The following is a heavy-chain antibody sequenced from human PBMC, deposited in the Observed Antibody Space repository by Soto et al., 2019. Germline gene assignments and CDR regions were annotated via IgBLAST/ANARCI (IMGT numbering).Heavy chain of an antibody. CDR2: IYYSGST. D-gene: IGHD6-19*01. CDR3: ARHGIAVAGGNWFDP. CDR1: GGSISSSSYY. Sequence: QLQLQESGPGLVKPSETLSLTCTVSGGSISSSSYYWGWIRQPPGKGLEWIGSIYYSGSTYYNPSLKSRVTISVDTSKNQCSLKLSSVTAADTAVYYCARHGIAVAGGNWFDPWGQGTLVTVSS. J-gene: IGHJ5*02. V-gene: IGHV4-39*01.